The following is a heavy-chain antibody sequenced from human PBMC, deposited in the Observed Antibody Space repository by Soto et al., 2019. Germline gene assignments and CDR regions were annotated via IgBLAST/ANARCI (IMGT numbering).Heavy chain of an antibody. CDR1: GGSITSYY. J-gene: IGHJ3*02. V-gene: IGHV4-59*01. Sequence: SETLSLTCSVSGGSITSYYWSWIRQPPWKGLEWIAYIYYSGSTSYNPSLKSRVSISLDTSKNQFSLKLSSVTAADTAVYYCARTYDGSGPNSGGYGFDIWGQGTMVTVS. CDR3: ARTYDGSGPNSGGYGFDI. D-gene: IGHD3-22*01. CDR2: IYYSGST.